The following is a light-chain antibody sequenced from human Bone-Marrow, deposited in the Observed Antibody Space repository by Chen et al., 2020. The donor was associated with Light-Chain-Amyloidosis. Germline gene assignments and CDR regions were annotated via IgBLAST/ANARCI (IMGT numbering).Light chain of an antibody. CDR2: DDI. J-gene: IGLJ3*02. CDR3: QVWDRSSDRPV. CDR1: NIGSTS. Sequence: SYVLTQPSSVSVAPGQTATIACGGNNIGSTSVHWYQQTPGQSPLLVVYDDIDRPSGIPERLSGSNSGNTATLTISRVEAGDGADYYCQVWDRSSDRPVFGGGTKLTVL. V-gene: IGLV3-21*02.